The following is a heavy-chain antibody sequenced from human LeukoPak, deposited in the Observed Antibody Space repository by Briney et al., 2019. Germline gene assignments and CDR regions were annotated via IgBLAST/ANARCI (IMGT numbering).Heavy chain of an antibody. J-gene: IGHJ4*02. Sequence: SETLSLTCTVSDASISSYSWSWIRQSPGKGLEWIGYIYHSGNTNYNPSLKSRVSMSIDTSKNQFSLKLNSVTAADTAVYFCARGNYGSGSYYVVQFDYWGQGTLVTVSS. V-gene: IGHV4-59*01. CDR1: DASISSYS. D-gene: IGHD3-10*01. CDR3: ARGNYGSGSYYVVQFDY. CDR2: IYHSGNT.